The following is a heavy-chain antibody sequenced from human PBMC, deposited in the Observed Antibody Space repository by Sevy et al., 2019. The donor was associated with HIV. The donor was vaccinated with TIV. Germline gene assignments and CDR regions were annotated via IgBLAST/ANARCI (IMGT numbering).Heavy chain of an antibody. Sequence: SDTLSLTCTVSGGSISSGDYYWSWIRQPPGKGLEWIGYIYYSGSTYYNPSLKSRVTISVDTSKNQFSLKLSSVTAADTAVYYCARGAASSSSWYASDYYYYGMDVWGQGTTVTVSS. J-gene: IGHJ6*02. V-gene: IGHV4-30-4*02. CDR2: IYYSGST. CDR1: GGSISSGDYY. D-gene: IGHD6-13*01. CDR3: ARGAASSSSWYASDYYYYGMDV.